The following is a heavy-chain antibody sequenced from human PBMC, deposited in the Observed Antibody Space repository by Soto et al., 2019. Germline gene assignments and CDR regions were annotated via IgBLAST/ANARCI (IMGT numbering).Heavy chain of an antibody. J-gene: IGHJ4*02. CDR1: GFSVNNIY. CDR2: ISDGGRT. D-gene: IGHD5-12*01. Sequence: DGQVVETGGGLSRPGGSLRLSCAASGFSVNNIYMSWVRQAPGKGLEWVSTISDGGRTYYSDSVKGRFTVSRDSSTNTLSLHMSSLRVEDTAVYYCSRDHTAGGYDFRGPGTLVTVSS. CDR3: SRDHTAGGYDF. V-gene: IGHV3-53*02.